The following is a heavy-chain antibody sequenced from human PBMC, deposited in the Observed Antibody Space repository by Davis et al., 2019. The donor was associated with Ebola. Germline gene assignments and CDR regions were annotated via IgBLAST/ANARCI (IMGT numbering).Heavy chain of an antibody. D-gene: IGHD5-12*01. Sequence: GSLRLSCAASGFTFSSYAMTWVRQAPGKGLEWVSVISGSGGSTYYADSVKGRFTISRGNSKNTLYLQMNSLRAEDTAVYYCAKDRGYSGYDSFDYWGQGTLVTVSS. CDR3: AKDRGYSGYDSFDY. V-gene: IGHV3-23*01. CDR1: GFTFSSYA. J-gene: IGHJ4*02. CDR2: ISGSGGST.